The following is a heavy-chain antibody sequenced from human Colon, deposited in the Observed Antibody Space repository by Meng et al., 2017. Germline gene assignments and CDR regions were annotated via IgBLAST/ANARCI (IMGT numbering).Heavy chain of an antibody. CDR1: GFTFSRYG. D-gene: IGHD3-22*01. Sequence: GGSLRLSCAASGFTFSRYGMHWVRQAPGKGLEWVAIIWFDGSKKYYTDSVKGRFTISRDNSKNTLYLKMNSLRDEDTAVYYCARRYYYDSSGDYYYHYAMDVWGQGTTVTVSS. J-gene: IGHJ6*02. CDR3: ARRYYYDSSGDYYYHYAMDV. CDR2: IWFDGSKK. V-gene: IGHV3-33*01.